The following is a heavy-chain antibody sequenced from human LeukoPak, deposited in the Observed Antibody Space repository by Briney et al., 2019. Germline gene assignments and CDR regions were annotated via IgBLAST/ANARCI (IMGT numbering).Heavy chain of an antibody. CDR3: ARGPHSSSWYPYYYYHMDV. V-gene: IGHV1-8*01. D-gene: IGHD6-13*01. CDR1: GHTFTSYD. CDR2: MNPNSGNT. J-gene: IGHJ6*03. Sequence: DSVKVSCKASGHTFTSYDINWVRQATGQGLEWMGWMNPNSGNTGYAQKFQGRVTMTRNTSISTAYMELSSLRSEDTAVYYCARGPHSSSWYPYYYYHMDVWGKGTTVTVSS.